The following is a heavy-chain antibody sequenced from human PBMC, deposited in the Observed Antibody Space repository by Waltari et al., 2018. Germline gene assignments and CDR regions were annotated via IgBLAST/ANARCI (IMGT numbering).Heavy chain of an antibody. D-gene: IGHD6-25*01. CDR2: ISYDGFSK. CDR1: GYTFSNLI. J-gene: IGHJ4*02. CDR3: AREGGTSGYSGFFDT. V-gene: IGHV3-30-3*01. Sequence: LVESGGGGVTPGRSLRLSCAAPGYTFSNLIIHWVRRTPGKGLEWVAAISYDGFSKYYADSVKGRFTIAADTSKTTVNLQLNSLTNEDTAVYYCAREGGTSGYSGFFDTWGPGTQVTVSS.